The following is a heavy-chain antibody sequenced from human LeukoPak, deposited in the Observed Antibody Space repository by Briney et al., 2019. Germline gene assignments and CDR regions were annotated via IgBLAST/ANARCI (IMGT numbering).Heavy chain of an antibody. CDR1: GFTFSSYS. CDR3: ASYDYVWGSYRRRFDY. D-gene: IGHD3-16*02. J-gene: IGHJ4*02. V-gene: IGHV3-21*01. CDR2: ISSSSSYI. Sequence: KPGGSLRLSCAASGFTFSSYSMNWVRQAPGKGLEWVSSISSSSSYIYYADSVKGRFTISRDNAKNSLYLQMNSLRAEDTAVYYCASYDYVWGSYRRRFDYWGQGTLVTVSS.